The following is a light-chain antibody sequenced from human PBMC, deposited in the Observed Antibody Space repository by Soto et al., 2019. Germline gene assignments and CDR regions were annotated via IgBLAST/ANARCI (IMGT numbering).Light chain of an antibody. Sequence: EIVMTQSPVTLSVSPGERATLSCRAGQSVSSNLAWYQQKPGQAPRLLIYGASTRATGIPARFTGSGSGTEFTLTISSLQFDDSAVYYCQQYGSSLQTFGQRTKVDIK. CDR2: GAS. V-gene: IGKV3-15*01. J-gene: IGKJ1*01. CDR1: QSVSSN. CDR3: QQYGSSLQT.